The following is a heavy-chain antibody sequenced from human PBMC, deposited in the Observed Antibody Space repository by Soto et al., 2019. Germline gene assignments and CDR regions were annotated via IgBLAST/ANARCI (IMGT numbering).Heavy chain of an antibody. CDR3: AHRREVRSRRSYYSDGVDV. CDR2: IYWDDDK. J-gene: IGHJ6*02. CDR1: GFSLSTSGVG. V-gene: IGHV2-5*02. Sequence: QITLKESGPTLVKPTQTLTLTCTFSGFSLSTSGVGVGWIRQPPGKALEWLALIYWDDDKRYSPSLKSRLTITHDTAKHHVARTMTPMAPVDTATYYCAHRREVRSRRSYYSDGVDVWGQGTTVTVSS. D-gene: IGHD1-26*01.